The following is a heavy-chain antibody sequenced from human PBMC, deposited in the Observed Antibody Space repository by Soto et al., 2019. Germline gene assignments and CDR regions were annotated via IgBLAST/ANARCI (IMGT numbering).Heavy chain of an antibody. CDR2: IDYSGDI. CDR3: ARDHGDYRISD. V-gene: IGHV4-39*01. J-gene: IGHJ4*02. D-gene: IGHD4-17*01. CDR1: GGSINSNGYY. Sequence: SETLSLTCIVSGGSINSNGYYWGWVRQPPGKGLEWIGTIDYSGDIYYSPSLKSRITISVSTSKIQFYLTLSSVTAADTAVYYCARDHGDYRISDWGQGVLVTVS.